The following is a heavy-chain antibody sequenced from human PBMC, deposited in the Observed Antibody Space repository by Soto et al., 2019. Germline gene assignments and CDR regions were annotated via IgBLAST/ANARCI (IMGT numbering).Heavy chain of an antibody. D-gene: IGHD2-2*01. Sequence: GASVKVSCKASGYSFTSYAIYWVRQAPGQGLEWMGWINAGNGNTKYSQKFQGRVNITSDTSASTAYMGLSSLRSEDKAVYFCESGVEHIVAVLDFFGYFGMDVWG. J-gene: IGHJ6*02. CDR3: ESGVEHIVAVLDFFGYFGMDV. V-gene: IGHV1-3*01. CDR1: GYSFTSYA. CDR2: INAGNGNT.